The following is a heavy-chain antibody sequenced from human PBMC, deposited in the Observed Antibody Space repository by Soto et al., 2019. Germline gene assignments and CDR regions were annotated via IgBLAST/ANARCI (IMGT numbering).Heavy chain of an antibody. V-gene: IGHV1-8*01. CDR3: ARMAASGSLNWFDP. Sequence: SVKVSCKASGYTFTNYEINWVRQATGQGLEWMGWMNPGSGNTGYAHKFQGRVTMTRNISISTAYMELSRLGSDDTAIYYCARMAASGSLNWFDPWGQGTLVTVSS. J-gene: IGHJ5*02. CDR2: MNPGSGNT. CDR1: GYTFTNYE. D-gene: IGHD3-10*01.